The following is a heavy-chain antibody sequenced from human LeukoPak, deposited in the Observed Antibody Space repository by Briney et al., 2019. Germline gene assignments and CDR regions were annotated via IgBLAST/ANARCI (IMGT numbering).Heavy chain of an antibody. Sequence: GGSLRLSCAASGFTFSAYGMHWFHQAPGKGLEWVAFIQYDGNNKYYADSVKGRFTISRDNSKNTLYLQMNSLRAEDTAVYYCAKGGSYTFDYWGQGTLVTVSS. CDR1: GFTFSAYG. V-gene: IGHV3-30*02. CDR3: AKGGSYTFDY. CDR2: IQYDGNNK. D-gene: IGHD1-26*01. J-gene: IGHJ4*02.